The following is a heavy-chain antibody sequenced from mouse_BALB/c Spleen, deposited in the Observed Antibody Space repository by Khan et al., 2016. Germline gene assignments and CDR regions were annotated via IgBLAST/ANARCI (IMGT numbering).Heavy chain of an antibody. J-gene: IGHJ4*01. CDR3: ARGLGEAMDD. CDR1: GFNIKDTY. V-gene: IGHV14-3*02. D-gene: IGHD3-3*01. Sequence: VQLQQSGAELVKPGASVKLSCTASGFNIKDTYMHWVKQRPEQGLEWIGRIDPANGNTKYDPKFQGKATITADTSSNTAYLQLSSLTSEDTAVYYWARGLGEAMDDWGQGTPVTVSS. CDR2: IDPANGNT.